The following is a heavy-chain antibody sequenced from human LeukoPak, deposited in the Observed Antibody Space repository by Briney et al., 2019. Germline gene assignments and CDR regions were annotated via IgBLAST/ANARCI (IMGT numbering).Heavy chain of an antibody. J-gene: IGHJ4*02. D-gene: IGHD1-26*01. V-gene: IGHV3-9*01. CDR1: GFTFDDYA. CDR3: ARDGGHSGSHSKLDY. CDR2: ISWKSDRI. Sequence: GGSLRLSCAASGFTFDDYAMHWVRQAPGKGLKWVSGISWKSDRIGYADSVKGRFTISRDNAKNTLYLQMNSLRAEDTAVYYCARDGGHSGSHSKLDYWGQGTLVTVSS.